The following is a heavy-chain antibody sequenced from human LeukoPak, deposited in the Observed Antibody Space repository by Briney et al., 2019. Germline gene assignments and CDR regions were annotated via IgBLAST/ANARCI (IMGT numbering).Heavy chain of an antibody. V-gene: IGHV4-59*01. CDR2: IYYSGST. CDR3: ARVGDYYYYMDV. Sequence: SETLSLTCTVSGGSISSYYWSWIRQPPGKGLEWIGYIYYSGSTNYNPSLKSRVTISVDTSKNQFSLKLSSVTAADTAVYYCARVGDYYYYMDVWGKGTTVTVSS. J-gene: IGHJ6*03. CDR1: GGSISSYY.